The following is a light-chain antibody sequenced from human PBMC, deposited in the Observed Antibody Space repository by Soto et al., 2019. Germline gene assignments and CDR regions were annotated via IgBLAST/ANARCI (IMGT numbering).Light chain of an antibody. V-gene: IGKV3-15*01. CDR3: QQYNNWPRT. Sequence: EIVMTQSPATLSVSPGERGTLSCRASQTISGNLAWYQQKPGQAPRLLIFDASTRATGIPVRFSGSGSGTEFTLTISSLQSEDFAVYYCQQYNNWPRTFGQGTKV. J-gene: IGKJ1*01. CDR1: QTISGN. CDR2: DAS.